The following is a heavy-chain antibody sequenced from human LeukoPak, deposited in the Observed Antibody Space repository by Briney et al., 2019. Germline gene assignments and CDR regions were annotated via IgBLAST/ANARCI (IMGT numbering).Heavy chain of an antibody. CDR2: ISGSGGST. D-gene: IGHD3-10*01. CDR3: AKGGSGGATVSNLYYYYYMDV. CDR1: GITFSRYS. V-gene: IGHV3-23*01. J-gene: IGHJ6*03. Sequence: GGSLRLSCAASGITFSRYSMNWVRQAPGKGLEWVSAISGSGGSTYYADSVKGRFTISRDNSKNTLYLQMNSLRAEDTAIYYCAKGGSGGATVSNLYYYYYMDVWGKGTTVTVSS.